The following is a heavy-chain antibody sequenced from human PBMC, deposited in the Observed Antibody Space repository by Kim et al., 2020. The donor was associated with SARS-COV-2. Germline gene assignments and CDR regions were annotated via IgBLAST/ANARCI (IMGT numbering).Heavy chain of an antibody. CDR2: IYPGDSDT. D-gene: IGHD6-13*01. CDR1: GYNFANSW. CDR3: ARRLTAVGTHYFEY. J-gene: IGHJ4*02. V-gene: IGHV5-51*01. Sequence: GESLKISCKGSGYNFANSWIAWVRQMPGKGLEWMGLIYPGDSDTRYSPSFQGQVTISADKSISTAYLQWSSLKASDTAMYYCARRLTAVGTHYFEYWGQG.